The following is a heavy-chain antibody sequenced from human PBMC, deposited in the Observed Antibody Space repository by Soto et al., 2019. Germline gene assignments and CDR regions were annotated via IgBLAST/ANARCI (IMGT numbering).Heavy chain of an antibody. V-gene: IGHV4-34*01. Sequence: PSETLSLTCAVYGGSFSGYYWSWIRQPPGKGLEWIGEINHSGSTNYNPSLKSRVTISVDTSKNQFSLKLSSVTAADTAVYYCARCLPRRYLSSNWFDPWGQGTLVTVSS. CDR3: ARCLPRRYLSSNWFDP. CDR2: INHSGST. J-gene: IGHJ5*02. CDR1: GGSFSGYY. D-gene: IGHD2-2*01.